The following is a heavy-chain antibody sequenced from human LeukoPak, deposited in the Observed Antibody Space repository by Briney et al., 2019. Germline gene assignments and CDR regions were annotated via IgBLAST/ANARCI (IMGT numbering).Heavy chain of an antibody. D-gene: IGHD4-11*01. V-gene: IGHV3-30-3*01. J-gene: IGHJ4*02. CDR2: ISYDGSNK. CDR1: GFTFSSYA. Sequence: GGSLRLSCAASGFTFSSYAMHWVRQAPGKGLEWVAVISYDGSNKYYADSVKGRFTISRDNFKNTLYLQMNSLRAEDTAVYYCAREDYSTGNDYWGQGTLVTVSS. CDR3: AREDYSTGNDY.